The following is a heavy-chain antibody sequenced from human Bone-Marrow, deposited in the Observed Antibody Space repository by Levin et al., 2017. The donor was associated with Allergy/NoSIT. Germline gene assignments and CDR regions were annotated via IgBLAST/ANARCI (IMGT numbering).Heavy chain of an antibody. CDR2: IIPILGIA. D-gene: IGHD1-26*01. V-gene: IGHV1-69*04. CDR3: ARDRGVGATSTADDY. J-gene: IGHJ4*02. Sequence: SVKVSCKASGGTFSSYTISWVRQAPGQGLEWMGRIIPILGIANYAQKFQGRVTITADKSTSTAYMELSSLRSEDTAVYYCARDRGVGATSTADDYWGQGTLVTVSS. CDR1: GGTFSSYT.